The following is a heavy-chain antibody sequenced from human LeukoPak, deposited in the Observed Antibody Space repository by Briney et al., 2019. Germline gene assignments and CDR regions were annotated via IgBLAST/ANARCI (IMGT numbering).Heavy chain of an antibody. Sequence: PSETLSLTCAVSGGSISSSNWWSWVRQPPGKGLEWIGEIYHSGGTNYNPSLKSRVTISVDKSKNQFSLKLSSVTAADTAVYYCATRDYDFWSGYSPRGWFDPWGQGTLVTVSS. CDR3: ATRDYDFWSGYSPRGWFDP. V-gene: IGHV4-4*02. CDR1: GGSISSSNW. D-gene: IGHD3-3*01. J-gene: IGHJ5*02. CDR2: IYHSGGT.